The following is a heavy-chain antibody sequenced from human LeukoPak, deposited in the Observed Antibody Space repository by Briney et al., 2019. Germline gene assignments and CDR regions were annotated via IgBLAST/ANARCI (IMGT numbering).Heavy chain of an antibody. D-gene: IGHD3-10*01. CDR1: GFTFSSYG. V-gene: IGHV3-33*06. CDR3: AKDELMSGSGSPNWFDP. CDR2: IWYDGSNK. J-gene: IGHJ5*02. Sequence: GRSLRLSCAASGFTFSSYGMHWVRQAPGKGLEWVAVIWYDGSNKYYADSVKGRFTISRDNSKNTLYLQMNSLRAEDTAVYYCAKDELMSGSGSPNWFDPWGQGTLVTVSS.